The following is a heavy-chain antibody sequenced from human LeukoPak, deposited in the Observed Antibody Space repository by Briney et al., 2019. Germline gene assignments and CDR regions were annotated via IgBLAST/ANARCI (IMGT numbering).Heavy chain of an antibody. V-gene: IGHV4-59*01. CDR2: IYYRGGT. Sequence: SETLSHTCTASGGSINYYYWMWIRQPPGKGLEWIGYIYYRGGTHYNPSLKSRVTMLVDTSKNQFSLKLTAVTAADTAVYYCARETPGAGHFDYWGQGSLVTVSS. CDR3: ARETPGAGHFDY. CDR1: GGSINYYY. J-gene: IGHJ4*02. D-gene: IGHD7-27*01.